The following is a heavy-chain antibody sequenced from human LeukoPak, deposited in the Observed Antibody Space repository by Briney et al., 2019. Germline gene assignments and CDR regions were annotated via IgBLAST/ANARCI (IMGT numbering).Heavy chain of an antibody. V-gene: IGHV4-34*01. Sequence: SETLSLTCAVYGGSFSGYYWSWIRQPPGKGLEWIGEINHSGSTNYNPSLKSRVTISVDTPKNQFSLKLSSVTAADTAVYYCARDIVGVTRAFGYWGQGTLATVSS. CDR2: INHSGST. J-gene: IGHJ4*02. D-gene: IGHD1-26*01. CDR1: GGSFSGYY. CDR3: ARDIVGVTRAFGY.